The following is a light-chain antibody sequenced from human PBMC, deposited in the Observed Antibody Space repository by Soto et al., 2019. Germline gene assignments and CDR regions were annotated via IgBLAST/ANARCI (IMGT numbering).Light chain of an antibody. J-gene: IGLJ1*01. Sequence: QSALTQPASVSGSPGQSITISCTGTSSDVGGYNYVSWYQQHPGKAPKLMIYDVSNRPSGVSNRFSGFKSGNTASLTISGLHAEDEAYYYCSSYTTSSTYVFGTGTKLTVL. CDR3: SSYTTSSTYV. CDR1: SSDVGGYNY. V-gene: IGLV2-14*03. CDR2: DVS.